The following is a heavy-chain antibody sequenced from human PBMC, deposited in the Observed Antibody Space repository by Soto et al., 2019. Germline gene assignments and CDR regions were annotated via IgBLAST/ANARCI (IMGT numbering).Heavy chain of an antibody. CDR1: GYTFTSYG. CDR3: ATDWETTVTTQPDY. Sequence: QVQLVQSGAEVKKPGASVKVACKASGYTFTSYGISWVRQAPGQGLEWMGWSSAYNGNTNYAQKLQGRVTMTTDTSTSTAYMELRSLRSDDTAVYYCATDWETTVTTQPDYWGQGTLVTVSS. CDR2: SSAYNGNT. V-gene: IGHV1-18*01. J-gene: IGHJ4*02. D-gene: IGHD4-17*01.